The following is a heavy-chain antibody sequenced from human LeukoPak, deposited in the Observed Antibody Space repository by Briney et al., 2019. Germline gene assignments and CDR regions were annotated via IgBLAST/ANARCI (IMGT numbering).Heavy chain of an antibody. D-gene: IGHD6-13*01. CDR2: IHNSGSS. Sequence: SETLSLTCTVSGGSISSYYWSWIRQPPGKGLEWIGYIHNSGSSNYNPSLKSRVTTSVNTSKNQFSLKLSSVTAADTAVYYWARHAGSSTSWYDYWGQGTLVTVSS. V-gene: IGHV4-59*08. CDR1: GGSISSYY. J-gene: IGHJ4*02. CDR3: ARHAGSSTSWYDY.